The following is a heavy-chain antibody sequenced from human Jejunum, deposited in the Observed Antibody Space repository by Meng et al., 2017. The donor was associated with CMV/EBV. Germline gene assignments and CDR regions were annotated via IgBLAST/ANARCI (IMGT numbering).Heavy chain of an antibody. J-gene: IGHJ4*02. Sequence: SCAAARFAFSACCRTWVRQSPGRGLEWVANIKPNGNDKYYVDSVKGRFTISRDNAKNSLYLQMDNLRADDTAVYYCVREDIVVFDYWGQGTLVTVSS. V-gene: IGHV3-7*01. CDR3: VREDIVVFDY. D-gene: IGHD2-15*01. CDR2: IKPNGNDK. CDR1: RFAFSACC.